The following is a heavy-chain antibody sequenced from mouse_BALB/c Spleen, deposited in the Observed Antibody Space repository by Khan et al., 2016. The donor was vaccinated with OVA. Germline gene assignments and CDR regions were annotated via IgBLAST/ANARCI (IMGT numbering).Heavy chain of an antibody. J-gene: IGHJ2*01. CDR3: AKVYVGDFDY. V-gene: IGHV3-2*02. D-gene: IGHD1-1*01. Sequence: EVQLQESGPGLVKPSQSLSLICTVTGYSITSYYAWYWIRQLPGNKLEWMGFVSYSGNTNYNPTLKSRISITRDTSKNQFFLHFNSVTTEDTATYYCAKVYVGDFDYWGQGTTLTVSS. CDR2: VSYSGNT. CDR1: GYSITSYYA.